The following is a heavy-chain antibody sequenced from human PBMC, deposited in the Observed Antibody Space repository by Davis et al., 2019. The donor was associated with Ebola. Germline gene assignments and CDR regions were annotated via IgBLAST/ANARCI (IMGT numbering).Heavy chain of an antibody. J-gene: IGHJ5*02. CDR1: GCSISSYY. Sequence: SETLSLTCTVSGCSISSYYWSWIRQPPGKGLEWIGYIYYSGSTNYNPSLKSRVTISVDKSKNQFSLKLSSVTAADTAVYYCARDISSSSWGWFDPWGQGTLVTVSS. CDR2: IYYSGST. V-gene: IGHV4-59*12. D-gene: IGHD6-13*01. CDR3: ARDISSSSWGWFDP.